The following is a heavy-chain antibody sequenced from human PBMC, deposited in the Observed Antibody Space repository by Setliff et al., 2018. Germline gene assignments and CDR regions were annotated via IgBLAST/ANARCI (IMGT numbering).Heavy chain of an antibody. J-gene: IGHJ6*03. CDR2: VSSSGST. D-gene: IGHD6-19*01. V-gene: IGHV4-4*07. Sequence: SETLSLTCTVSGGSISTYYWSWIRQSAGKGLEWIGRVSSSGSTNYNLSLKSRVTMSIDTSKNQFSLKLNSVTAADMAVYYCAREQWLDPPGYYYMDVWAKGTTVTVSS. CDR1: GGSISTYY. CDR3: AREQWLDPPGYYYMDV.